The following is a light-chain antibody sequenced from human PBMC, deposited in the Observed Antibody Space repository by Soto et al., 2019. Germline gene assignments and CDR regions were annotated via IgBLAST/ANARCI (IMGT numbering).Light chain of an antibody. CDR2: KAS. Sequence: DIQMTQSPSTLSASVGDRVTITCRASQSISSWLAWYQQNPGKAPKLLIYKASSLESGVPSRFSGSGSGTEFTLTISSLQPDDFAKYYRQQYNSYPFTFGPGTKVDIK. J-gene: IGKJ3*01. CDR3: QQYNSYPFT. CDR1: QSISSW. V-gene: IGKV1-5*03.